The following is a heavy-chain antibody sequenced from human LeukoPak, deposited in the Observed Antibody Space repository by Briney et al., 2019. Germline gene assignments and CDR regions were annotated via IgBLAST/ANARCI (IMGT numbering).Heavy chain of an antibody. D-gene: IGHD1-1*01. CDR2: IYYRGNT. V-gene: IGHV4-59*01. CDR1: GDSMNSYY. Sequence: PSETLSLTCTVSGDSMNSYYWSWIRQPPGKGLQWIGYIYYRGNTDYNPSLKSRVTISVDTSKNQFSLNPDSVTSADTAVYYCARGVPTNWRHGDFDIWGQGTLVTVSS. CDR3: ARGVPTNWRHGDFDI. J-gene: IGHJ4*02.